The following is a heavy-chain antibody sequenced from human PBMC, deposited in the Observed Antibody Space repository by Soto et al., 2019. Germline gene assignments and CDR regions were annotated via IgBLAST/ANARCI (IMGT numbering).Heavy chain of an antibody. CDR1: GFTFDDYA. CDR2: ISWNSGSI. J-gene: IGHJ4*02. CDR3: ARIHSGWYYFDY. V-gene: IGHV3-9*01. D-gene: IGHD6-19*01. Sequence: EVQLVESGGGLVQPGRSLRLSCAASGFTFDDYAMHWVRQAPGKGLEWVSGISWNSGSIGYADSVKGRFTISRDNAKNSLYLQMNSLRAEDTALYYCARIHSGWYYFDYWGQGTLVTVSS.